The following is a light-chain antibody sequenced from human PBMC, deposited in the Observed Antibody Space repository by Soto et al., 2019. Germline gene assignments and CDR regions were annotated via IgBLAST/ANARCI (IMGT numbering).Light chain of an antibody. J-gene: IGLJ1*01. CDR1: STDVNDYKF. V-gene: IGLV2-11*01. CDR2: DVS. CDR3: CSYAGTSSYV. Sequence: QSVLTQPRSVSGSPGQSVTISCTGTSTDVNDYKFVSWYQQHPGKAPKLMIFDVSERPSGVPDRFSASKSGNTASLSISGLQAEDEADYYCCSYAGTSSYVFGSGTKVTV.